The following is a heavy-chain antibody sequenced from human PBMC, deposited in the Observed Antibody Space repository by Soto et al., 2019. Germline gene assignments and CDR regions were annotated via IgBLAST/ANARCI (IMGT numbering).Heavy chain of an antibody. CDR1: GFTFSMYG. CDR2: VYYDGHNK. Sequence: QVQLVESGGGVVQPGRSQRLSCAASGFTFSMYGMRWVRQAPGKGLEWMATVYYDGHNKYYADSVRGRFSISRDNSKNLVYVQMNGLRAEDTAVYYWARDPPSTLGSFDIWGRGTMVTASS. D-gene: IGHD2-2*01. CDR3: ARDPPSTLGSFDI. J-gene: IGHJ3*02. V-gene: IGHV3-33*01.